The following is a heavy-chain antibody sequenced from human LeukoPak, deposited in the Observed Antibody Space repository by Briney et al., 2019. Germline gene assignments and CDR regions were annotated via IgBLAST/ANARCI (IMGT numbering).Heavy chain of an antibody. CDR3: AREPYSSSSDY. CDR2: IIPIFGTA. D-gene: IGHD6-6*01. Sequence: ASVKVSCKASGGTFSSYAISWVRQAPGQGLEWMGRIIPIFGTANYAQKLQGRVTMTTDTSTSTAYMELRSLRSDDTAVYYCAREPYSSSSDYWGQGTLVTVSS. CDR1: GGTFSSYA. V-gene: IGHV1-69*05. J-gene: IGHJ4*02.